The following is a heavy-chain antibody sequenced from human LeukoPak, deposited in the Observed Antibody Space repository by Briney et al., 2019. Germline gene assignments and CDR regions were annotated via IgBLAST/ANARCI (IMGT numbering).Heavy chain of an antibody. Sequence: GSPGVSRAASGLTFCNVWMSWGRQAPRERLGWGGGIKIKTDGGTTDPAAPVKGRFTISRDDSKNTRCLQMNSVNTKDTAVYYYTTVWGVTTVGDYRGQGSLVTVCS. CDR3: TTVWGVTTVGDY. J-gene: IGHJ4*02. V-gene: IGHV3-15*01. CDR1: GLTFCNVW. D-gene: IGHD4-17*01. CDR2: IKIKTDGGTT.